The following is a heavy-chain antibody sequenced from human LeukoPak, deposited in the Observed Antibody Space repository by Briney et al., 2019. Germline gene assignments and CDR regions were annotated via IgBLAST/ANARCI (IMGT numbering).Heavy chain of an antibody. CDR3: AIRFGRLEAGGTPFDP. V-gene: IGHV4-59*12. Sequence: PSETLSLTCTVSGGSISSYYWSWIRQPPGKGLEWIGYIYYSGSTNYNPSLKSRVTISVDRSKKQFSLKLTSVTAADTALYYCAIRFGRLEAGGTPFDPWGQGTLVTVSS. D-gene: IGHD6-13*01. CDR2: IYYSGST. J-gene: IGHJ5*02. CDR1: GGSISSYY.